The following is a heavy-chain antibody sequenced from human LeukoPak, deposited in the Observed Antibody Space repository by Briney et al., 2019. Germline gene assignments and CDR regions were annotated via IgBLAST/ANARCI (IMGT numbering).Heavy chain of an antibody. J-gene: IGHJ4*02. CDR1: GLTFSSYG. CDR2: ISYDGSNK. D-gene: IGHD5-18*01. V-gene: IGHV3-30*18. CDR3: AKGTAFDY. Sequence: GESLRLSCAASGLTFSSYGMHWVRQAPGKGLEWVAVISYDGSNKYYADSVKGRFTISRDNSKNTLYLQMNSLRAEDTAVYYCAKGTAFDYWGQGTLVTVSS.